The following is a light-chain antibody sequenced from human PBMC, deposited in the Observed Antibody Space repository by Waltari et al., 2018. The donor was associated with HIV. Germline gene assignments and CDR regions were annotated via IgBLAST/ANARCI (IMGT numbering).Light chain of an antibody. CDR3: SSYATTNDFYVL. CDR1: NSDIGHFAH. Sequence: QSALTQPPSASGSPGQSVPISCTGTNSDIGHFAHVAWYQQHPGKPPKLIISEVYKRPAGVPNRFSGSKSGNTASLTVSGLQAEDEADYYCSSYATTNDFYVLFGGGTKLTVL. J-gene: IGLJ2*01. V-gene: IGLV2-8*01. CDR2: EVY.